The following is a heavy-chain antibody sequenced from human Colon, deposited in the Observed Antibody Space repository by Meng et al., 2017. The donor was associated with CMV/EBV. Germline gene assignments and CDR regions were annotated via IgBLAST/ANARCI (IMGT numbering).Heavy chain of an antibody. Sequence: SVKVSCKASGGTFSSYAISWVRQAPGQGLEWMGGIIPILGIANYAQKFQGRVTITADKSTSTAYMELSSLRSEDTAVYYCARDRSGLRYCSSTRCLSYGMDVWGQGTKVTVSS. CDR2: IIPILGIA. CDR1: GGTFSSYA. V-gene: IGHV1-69*10. D-gene: IGHD2-2*01. CDR3: ARDRSGLRYCSSTRCLSYGMDV. J-gene: IGHJ6*02.